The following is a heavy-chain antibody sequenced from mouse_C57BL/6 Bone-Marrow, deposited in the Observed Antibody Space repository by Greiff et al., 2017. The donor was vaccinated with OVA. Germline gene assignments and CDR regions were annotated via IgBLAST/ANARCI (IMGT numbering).Heavy chain of an antibody. V-gene: IGHV5-6*01. Sequence: EVQGVESGGDLVKPGGSLKLSCAASGFTFSSYGMSWVRQTPDKRLEWVATISSGGSYTYYPDSVKGRFTISRDNAKNTLYLQMSSLKSEDTAMYYCARQGDYDVDAMDYWGQGTSVTVSS. CDR2: ISSGGSYT. J-gene: IGHJ4*01. D-gene: IGHD2-4*01. CDR3: ARQGDYDVDAMDY. CDR1: GFTFSSYG.